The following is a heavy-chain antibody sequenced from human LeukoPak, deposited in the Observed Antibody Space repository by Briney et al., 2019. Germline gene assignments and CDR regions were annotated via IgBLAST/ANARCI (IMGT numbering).Heavy chain of an antibody. V-gene: IGHV3-21*01. J-gene: IGHJ4*02. Sequence: GGSLRLSCAASGFTFTSFTMNWVRQAPGKGLEWVASIGTTSTFIHYADSVKGRFTISRDNAKNSLFLQMNSLRSEDTAVYYCAKAHPGFDYWGQGTQVTVSS. CDR3: AKAHPGFDY. CDR2: IGTTSTFI. CDR1: GFTFTSFT.